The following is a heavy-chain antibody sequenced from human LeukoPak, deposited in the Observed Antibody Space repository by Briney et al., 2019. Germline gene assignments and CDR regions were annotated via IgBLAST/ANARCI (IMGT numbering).Heavy chain of an antibody. CDR2: ISYDGSNK. V-gene: IGHV3-30-3*01. CDR1: GFIFSSYA. CDR3: ARDYDFWSGSSYGMDV. J-gene: IGHJ6*02. Sequence: GRSLRLSCAASGFIFSSYAMHWVRQAPGKGLQWVAVISYDGSNKYYADSVKGRFTISRDNSKNTQYLQMNSLRAEDTAVYYCARDYDFWSGSSYGMDVWGQGTTVTVSS. D-gene: IGHD3-3*01.